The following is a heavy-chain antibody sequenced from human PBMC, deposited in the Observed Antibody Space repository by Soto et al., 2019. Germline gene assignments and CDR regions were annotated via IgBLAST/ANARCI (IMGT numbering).Heavy chain of an antibody. CDR1: GFTFSSYA. CDR3: ARDYVGGAARPGYGMDV. V-gene: IGHV3-30-3*01. J-gene: IGHJ6*02. Sequence: LRLSCAASGFTFSSYAMHWVRQAPGKGLEWVAVISYDGSNKYYADSVKGRFTISRDNSKNTLYLQMNSLRAEDTAVYYCARDYVGGAARPGYGMDVWGQGTTVTVS. CDR2: ISYDGSNK. D-gene: IGHD6-6*01.